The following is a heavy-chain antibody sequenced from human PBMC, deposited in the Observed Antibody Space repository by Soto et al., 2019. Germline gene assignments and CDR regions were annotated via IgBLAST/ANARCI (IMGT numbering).Heavy chain of an antibody. CDR1: GYTFTSYG. V-gene: IGHV1-18*01. Sequence: ASVKVSCKASGYTFTSYGISWVRQAPGQGLEWMGWISAYNGNTNYAQKLQGRVTMTTDTSTSTAYMELRSLRSDDTAVYYCARDPTGGYSSSWYPYWGQGTLFTVSS. J-gene: IGHJ4*02. CDR2: ISAYNGNT. D-gene: IGHD6-13*01. CDR3: ARDPTGGYSSSWYPY.